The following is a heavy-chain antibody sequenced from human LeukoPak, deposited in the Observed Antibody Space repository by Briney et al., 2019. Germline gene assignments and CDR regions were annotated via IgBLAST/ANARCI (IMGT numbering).Heavy chain of an antibody. CDR2: IYYSGST. CDR3: AREVGDYGDSGDNWFDP. V-gene: IGHV4-39*07. Sequence: PSETLSLTCTVSGGSISSSSYYWGWIRQPPGKGLEWIGRIYYSGSTYYNPSLKSRVTISVDTSKNQFSLKLSSVTAADTAVYYCAREVGDYGDSGDNWFDPWGQGTLVTVSS. CDR1: GGSISSSSYY. D-gene: IGHD4-17*01. J-gene: IGHJ5*02.